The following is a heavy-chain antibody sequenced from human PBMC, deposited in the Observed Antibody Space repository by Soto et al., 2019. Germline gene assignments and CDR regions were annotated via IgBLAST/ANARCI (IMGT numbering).Heavy chain of an antibody. D-gene: IGHD5-12*01. CDR2: IFSSGST. CDR1: GGSINTFY. J-gene: IGHJ4*02. Sequence: KASETLSLTCTVSGGSINTFYWSWVRQPAGKGLEWIGRIFSSGSTGFNPSLESRVAMSVDTFKNHFSLNLSSVTAADMAVYYCAREGSYSAYNFAHGIQLWSFDFWGQGALVTVSS. CDR3: AREGSYSAYNFAHGIQLWSFDF. V-gene: IGHV4-4*07.